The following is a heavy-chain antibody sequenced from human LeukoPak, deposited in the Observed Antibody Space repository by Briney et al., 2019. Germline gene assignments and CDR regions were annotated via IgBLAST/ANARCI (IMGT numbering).Heavy chain of an antibody. J-gene: IGHJ4*02. Sequence: PSETLSLTCAVTGHSINSGYYWGWIRQPPGRGLEWIGSISHSGSIFYNPSLQSRVTISVDSSENRFSLKLSSVTAADTAVYYCASETRRDGYNSFDYWGQGTLVTVSS. D-gene: IGHD5-24*01. V-gene: IGHV4-38-2*01. CDR1: GHSINSGYY. CDR3: ASETRRDGYNSFDY. CDR2: ISHSGSI.